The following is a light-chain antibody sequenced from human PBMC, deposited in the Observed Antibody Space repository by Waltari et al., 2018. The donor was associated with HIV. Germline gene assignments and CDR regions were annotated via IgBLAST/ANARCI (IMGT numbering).Light chain of an antibody. J-gene: IGLJ2*01. CDR3: CSYTGTNPFLQ. CDR1: NSNVGSYNL. V-gene: IGLV2-23*02. Sequence: QSALTQPASVSGSPGQSVTISCTGTNSNVGSYNLFSWYQQNPCMAPKVIFYVFTQRPSGVSSRSSGPKSGNTASLTIVGLQAEDEATDYCCSYTGTNPFLQFGGGTKLTVL. CDR2: VFT.